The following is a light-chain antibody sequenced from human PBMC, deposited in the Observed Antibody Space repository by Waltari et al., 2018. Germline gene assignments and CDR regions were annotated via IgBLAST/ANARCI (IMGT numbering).Light chain of an antibody. J-gene: IGKJ2*01. CDR3: MQILQPART. CDR2: LGS. V-gene: IGKV2-28*01. Sequence: DILMTQSPLSLPVTPGEPASISCRSSQSLLHSNGYNYLDWYLQKPGQSPQVLIYLGSNRASGVPDRFSGSGSGTDFTLNISGVEAEDVGVYYCMQILQPARTFGQGTRLEIK. CDR1: QSLLHSNGYNY.